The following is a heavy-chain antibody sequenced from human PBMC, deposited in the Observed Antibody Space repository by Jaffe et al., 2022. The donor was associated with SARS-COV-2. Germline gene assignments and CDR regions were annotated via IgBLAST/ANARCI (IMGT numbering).Heavy chain of an antibody. CDR3: AKDDADIVVVVAAAVDY. D-gene: IGHD2-15*01. J-gene: IGHJ4*02. CDR1: GFTFSSYA. V-gene: IGHV3-23*01. Sequence: EVQLLESGGGLVQPGGSLRLSCAASGFTFSSYAMSWVRQAPGKGLEWVSAISGSGGSTYYADSVKGRFTISRDNSKNTLYLQMNSLRAEDTAVYYCAKDDADIVVVVAAAVDYWGQGTLVTVSS. CDR2: ISGSGGST.